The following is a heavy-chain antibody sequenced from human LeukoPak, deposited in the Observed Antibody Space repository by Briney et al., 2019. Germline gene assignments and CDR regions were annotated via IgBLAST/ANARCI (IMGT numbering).Heavy chain of an antibody. CDR3: VKGDYGV. CDR1: GFTFSSYG. V-gene: IGHV3-30*18. Sequence: GGSLRLSCAASGFTFSSYGMHWVRQAPGKGLEWVAVISYDGSNKYYADSVKGRFTISRDNSKNTLYLQMSSLRAEDTAVYYCVKGDYGVWGQGTMVTVSS. CDR2: ISYDGSNK. D-gene: IGHD4-17*01. J-gene: IGHJ3*01.